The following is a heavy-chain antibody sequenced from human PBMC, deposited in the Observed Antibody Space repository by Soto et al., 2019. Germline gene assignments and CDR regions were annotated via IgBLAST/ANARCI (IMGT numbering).Heavy chain of an antibody. CDR2: IIPIFGTA. J-gene: IGHJ4*02. D-gene: IGHD2-2*01. Sequence: QVQLVQSGAEVKKPGASVKVSCKASGYTFSSYAISWVRQAPGQGLEWMGGIIPIFGTANYAQKFQGRVTITADESTSTAYMELSSLRSEDTAVYYCARHPYCSSTSCPWYYFDYWGQGTLVTVSS. CDR3: ARHPYCSSTSCPWYYFDY. CDR1: GYTFSSYA. V-gene: IGHV1-69*13.